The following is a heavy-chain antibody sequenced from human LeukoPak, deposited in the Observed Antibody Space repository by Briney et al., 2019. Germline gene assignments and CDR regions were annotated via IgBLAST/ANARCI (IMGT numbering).Heavy chain of an antibody. CDR2: IYYSGST. J-gene: IGHJ4*02. D-gene: IGHD2-15*01. CDR1: GGSISSYY. CDR3: ARDAPGGVLDY. Sequence: PSETLSLTCTVSGGSISSYYWSWIRQPPGKGLEWIGYIYYSGSTNYNPSLKSRVTISVDTSKNQFSLKLSSVTAADTAVYYCARDAPGGVLDYWGQGTLVTVSS. V-gene: IGHV4-59*01.